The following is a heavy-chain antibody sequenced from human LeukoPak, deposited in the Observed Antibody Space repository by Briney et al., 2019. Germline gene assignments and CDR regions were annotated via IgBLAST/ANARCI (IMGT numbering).Heavy chain of an antibody. CDR1: GFTFSSYS. J-gene: IGHJ4*02. D-gene: IGHD2-15*01. V-gene: IGHV3-21*04. CDR2: ISSSSSYI. CDR3: AKDFGYCSGGSCYFDY. Sequence: GGSLRLSCAASGFTFSSYSMNWVRQAPGKGLEWVSSISSSSSYIYYADSVKGRFTISRDNSKNTLYLQMNSLRAEDTAVYYCAKDFGYCSGGSCYFDYWGQGTLLTVSS.